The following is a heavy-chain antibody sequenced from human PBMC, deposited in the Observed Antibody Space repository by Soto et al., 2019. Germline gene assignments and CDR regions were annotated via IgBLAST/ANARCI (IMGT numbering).Heavy chain of an antibody. V-gene: IGHV4-39*07. D-gene: IGHD3-9*01. J-gene: IGHJ5*01. CDR2: IYYSGST. CDR3: ANKGYFDWSNWFDS. Sequence: SETLSLTCTVSGGSISKGAYYWGWVRQPPGKGLEWIGTIYYSGSTYYNPSLKSRVTISVDTSKNQFSLKLSSVTAADTAVYYCANKGYFDWSNWFDSWGQGTLVTVS. CDR1: GGSISKGAYY.